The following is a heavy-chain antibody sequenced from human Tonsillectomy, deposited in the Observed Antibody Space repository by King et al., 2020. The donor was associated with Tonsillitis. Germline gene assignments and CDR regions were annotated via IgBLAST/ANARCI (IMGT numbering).Heavy chain of an antibody. CDR3: ARHGIGGTSYYDSSGSYSFDH. V-gene: IGHV4-39*01. CDR1: RGSISSSSYY. J-gene: IGHJ4*02. CDR2: IYYSGST. D-gene: IGHD3-22*01. Sequence: MQLQESGPGLVKPSETVSLTCTVSRGSISSSSYYWGWIRQPPGKGLEWIGSIYYSGSTYYNPSLKSRVTISVDTSKKQFSLRLSSVTAADTAVYYCARHGIGGTSYYDSSGSYSFDHWGQGTLVTVSS.